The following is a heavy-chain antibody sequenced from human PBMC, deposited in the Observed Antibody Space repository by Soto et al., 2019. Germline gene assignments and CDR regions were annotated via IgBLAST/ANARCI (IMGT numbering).Heavy chain of an antibody. Sequence: EVQLVESGGGLVQPGRSLRLSCAASGFTFDDYAMHWVRQAPGKGLEWVSGISWNSGSIGYADSVKGRFTISRDNAKNSLYLQMNSLRAEDTALYYRAKSRWNDFQDIDYWGQGTLVTVSS. CDR2: ISWNSGSI. J-gene: IGHJ4*02. V-gene: IGHV3-9*01. D-gene: IGHD1-1*01. CDR3: AKSRWNDFQDIDY. CDR1: GFTFDDYA.